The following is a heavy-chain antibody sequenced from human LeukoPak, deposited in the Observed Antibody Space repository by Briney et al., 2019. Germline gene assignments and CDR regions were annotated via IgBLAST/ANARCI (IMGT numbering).Heavy chain of an antibody. Sequence: GESLKISCKGSGYSFSNYWIGWARQMPGKGLEWVGIIYPDDSDTRYSPSFQDQVTISADKSISTAYLQWSSLKASDTAMYYCARHYPGGDYFIDYWGQGTLVTVSS. V-gene: IGHV5-51*01. J-gene: IGHJ4*02. CDR2: IYPDDSDT. D-gene: IGHD4-17*01. CDR3: ARHYPGGDYFIDY. CDR1: GYSFSNYW.